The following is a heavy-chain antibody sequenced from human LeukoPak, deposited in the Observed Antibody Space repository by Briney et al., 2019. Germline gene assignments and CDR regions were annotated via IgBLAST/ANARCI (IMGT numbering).Heavy chain of an antibody. CDR2: ISGSGGST. D-gene: IGHD6-19*01. CDR3: AKDGGAGPQYYFDY. Sequence: GGSLRLSCAASGFTFSSYAMSWVRQAPGKGLEWVSAISGSGGSTYYADSVKGRFTISRDNSKNTLYLRMNSLRAEDTAVYYCAKDGGAGPQYYFDYWGQGTLVTVSS. CDR1: GFTFSSYA. V-gene: IGHV3-23*01. J-gene: IGHJ4*02.